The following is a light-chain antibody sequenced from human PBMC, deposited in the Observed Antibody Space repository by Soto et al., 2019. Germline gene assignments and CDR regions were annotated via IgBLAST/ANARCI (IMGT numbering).Light chain of an antibody. CDR2: DVN. J-gene: IGLJ1*01. V-gene: IGLV2-14*03. CDR3: SSYTSSSTRV. CDR1: SSGVGGYNY. Sequence: QSALTQPASVSGSPGQSITISCTGTSSGVGGYNYVSWYQQYPGKAPKLMIYDVNYRPSGVSNRFSGSKSGNTASLTVSGLQAEDEADYYCSSYTSSSTRVFGTGTKVTVL.